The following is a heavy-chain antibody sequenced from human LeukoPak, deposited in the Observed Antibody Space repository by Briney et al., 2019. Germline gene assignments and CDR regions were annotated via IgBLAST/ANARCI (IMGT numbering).Heavy chain of an antibody. V-gene: IGHV4-39*01. J-gene: IGHJ4*02. D-gene: IGHD3-22*01. CDR3: ARSREYFDSSGYYPLVDY. Sequence: SETLSLTCTVSGGSISSSTTYYWGWIRQPPGKGLEWIGSVYYSGSIYYNPSLKSRVTISVDTSKNQFSLKLRSVTAADTAVYYCARSREYFDSSGYYPLVDYWGQGTLITVSS. CDR1: GGSISSSTTYY. CDR2: VYYSGSI.